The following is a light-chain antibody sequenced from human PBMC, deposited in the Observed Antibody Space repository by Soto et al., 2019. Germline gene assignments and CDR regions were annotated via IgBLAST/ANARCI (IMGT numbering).Light chain of an antibody. J-gene: IGLJ2*01. V-gene: IGLV1-47*01. CDR3: AAWDDSLTIL. CDR2: EDN. Sequence: QPVLTQPPSASGTPGQTVTISCSGSSSNIASYSVYWYQQLPGTAPKLLIYEDNQRPSGVPDRFSGSKSDTSASLVIAGLRSGDEADYYCAAWDDSLTILFGGGTKLTVL. CDR1: SSNIASYS.